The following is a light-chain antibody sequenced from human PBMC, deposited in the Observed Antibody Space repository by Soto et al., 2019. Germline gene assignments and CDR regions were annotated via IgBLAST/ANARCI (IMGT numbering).Light chain of an antibody. CDR3: QQYNSYSCT. J-gene: IGKJ1*01. V-gene: IGKV1-5*03. CDR1: QSISSW. CDR2: KAS. Sequence: DIQMTQSPSTLSASVGDRVTITCRASQSISSWLAWYRQKPGKAPKLLIYKASSLESGVPSRFSGSGSGTEFTLTISSLQPDDFATYYCQQYNSYSCTFGQGTKV.